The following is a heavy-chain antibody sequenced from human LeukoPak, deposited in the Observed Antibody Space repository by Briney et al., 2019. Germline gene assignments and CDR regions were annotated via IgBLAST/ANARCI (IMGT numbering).Heavy chain of an antibody. D-gene: IGHD2-15*01. CDR1: GFTFSSYA. Sequence: GGSLRLSCAASGFTFSSYAMHWVRQAPGKGLEWVAVISYDGSNKYYADSVKGRFTISRDNSKNTLYLQMNSLRAEDTAVYYCASVGPRNQGYCSGGSRYPFYFDYWGQGTLVTVSS. CDR2: ISYDGSNK. V-gene: IGHV3-30-3*01. CDR3: ASVGPRNQGYCSGGSRYPFYFDY. J-gene: IGHJ4*02.